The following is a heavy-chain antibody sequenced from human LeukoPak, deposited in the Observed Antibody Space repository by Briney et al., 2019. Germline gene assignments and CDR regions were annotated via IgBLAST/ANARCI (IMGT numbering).Heavy chain of an antibody. V-gene: IGHV3-23*01. CDR3: ARAQYYYDSSVWAFDI. J-gene: IGHJ3*02. CDR1: GFTFSSYA. D-gene: IGHD3-22*01. CDR2: ISGSGGST. Sequence: GGSLRLSCAASGFTFSSYAMSWVRQAPGKGLEWVSAISGSGGSTYYADSVKGRFTISRDNAKNSLYLQMNSLRAEDTAVYYCARAQYYYDSSVWAFDIWGQGTMVTVSS.